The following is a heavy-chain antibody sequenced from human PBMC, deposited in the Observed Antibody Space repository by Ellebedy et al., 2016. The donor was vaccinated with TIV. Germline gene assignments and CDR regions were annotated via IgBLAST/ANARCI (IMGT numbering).Heavy chain of an antibody. D-gene: IGHD3-3*01. V-gene: IGHV1-2*04. Sequence: ALVKVSCKTSGYTFIAYYIHWVRQAPGQGLEWMGWIYPNTGDTNYAQKFQGSVTMTRGTSINTAFMEMSGLRPDDTAVYYCARGKREEWVLYADYWGQGTLVTVSS. J-gene: IGHJ4*02. CDR3: ARGKREEWVLYADY. CDR2: IYPNTGDT. CDR1: GYTFIAYY.